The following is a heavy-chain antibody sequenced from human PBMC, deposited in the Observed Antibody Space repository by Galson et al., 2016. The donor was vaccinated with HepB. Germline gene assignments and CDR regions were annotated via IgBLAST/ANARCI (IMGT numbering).Heavy chain of an antibody. CDR2: TYYGGST. CDR3: ARLDEDRHFDL. J-gene: IGHJ2*01. CDR1: GGSISSSSYY. D-gene: IGHD2-15*01. V-gene: IGHV4-39*01. Sequence: ETLSLTCTVSGGSISSSSYYWGWIRQPPGKGLEWIGSTYYGGSTYYNPSLKSRVTISVDASKNQFSLKLSSVTAADTAVYYCARLDEDRHFDLWGRGTLITVSS.